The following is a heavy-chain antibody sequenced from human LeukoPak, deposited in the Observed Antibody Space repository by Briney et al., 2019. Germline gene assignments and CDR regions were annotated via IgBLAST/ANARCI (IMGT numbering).Heavy chain of an antibody. CDR2: IFYPGGT. J-gene: IGHJ4*02. V-gene: IGHV4-59*01. CDR1: GGSISNYY. CDR3: ALGRYYDI. Sequence: PSETLSLTCTVSGGSISNYYWNWIRQPPGKGPEWIGYIFYPGGTNYNPSLKSRVTISVDTSKHQFSLMVTSVTAADTAMYFCALGRYYDIWGQGTLVTVSS. D-gene: IGHD3-22*01.